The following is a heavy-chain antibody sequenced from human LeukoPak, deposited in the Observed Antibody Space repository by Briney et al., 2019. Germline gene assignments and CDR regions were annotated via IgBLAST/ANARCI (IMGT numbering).Heavy chain of an antibody. V-gene: IGHV3-23*01. Sequence: GGSLRLSCAASGFTFSAYSMSWVRQAPGKGLEWVSAIRGSGGDTYYADSVKGRFTISRDNSKDTLSLQMNSLRAEDTAVYYCTKDPNGDYVGAFDPWGQGTLVTVSS. J-gene: IGHJ5*02. CDR1: GFTFSAYS. CDR2: IRGSGGDT. D-gene: IGHD4-17*01. CDR3: TKDPNGDYVGAFDP.